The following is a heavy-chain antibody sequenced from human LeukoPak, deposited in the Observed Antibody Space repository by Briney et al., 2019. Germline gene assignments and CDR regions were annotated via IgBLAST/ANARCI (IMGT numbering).Heavy chain of an antibody. CDR2: IYYSGST. CDR1: GGSVSSGSYY. J-gene: IGHJ4*02. CDR3: ARLPDY. V-gene: IGHV4-61*01. Sequence: SETLSLTCTVSGGSVSSGSYYWSWIRQPPGKGLEWIGYIYYSGSTNYNPSLKSRVTISVDTSKNQFSLKLSSVTAADTAVYYCARLPDYWGQGTLVTVSS.